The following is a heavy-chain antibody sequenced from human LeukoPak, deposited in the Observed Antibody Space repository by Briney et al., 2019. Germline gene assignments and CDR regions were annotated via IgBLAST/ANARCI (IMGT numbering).Heavy chain of an antibody. CDR3: ARLKMVYASHYYYGMDV. V-gene: IGHV1-8*01. J-gene: IGHJ6*02. Sequence: ASVKVSCKASGYTFTSYDINWVRQATGQGLEWMGWMNPNSGNTGYAQKFQGRVTMTRNTSISTAYMELSSLRSEDTAVYYCARLKMVYASHYYYGMDVWGQGTTVTVSS. CDR2: MNPNSGNT. D-gene: IGHD2-8*01. CDR1: GYTFTSYD.